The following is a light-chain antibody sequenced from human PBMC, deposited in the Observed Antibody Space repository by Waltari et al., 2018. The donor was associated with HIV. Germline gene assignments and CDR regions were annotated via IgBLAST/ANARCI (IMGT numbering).Light chain of an antibody. V-gene: IGLV3-10*01. CDR2: EDN. CDR3: YSTDDSGNPLAV. Sequence: SYELTQPPSVSVSPGQTARITCSGDALPRRYAYWYQQKSGQAPVLVIYEDNRRPSWFPERFSGSSSVTMATLTISGAQVEDEGDYYCYSTDDSGNPLAVFGGGTQLTVL. J-gene: IGLJ7*01. CDR1: ALPRRY.